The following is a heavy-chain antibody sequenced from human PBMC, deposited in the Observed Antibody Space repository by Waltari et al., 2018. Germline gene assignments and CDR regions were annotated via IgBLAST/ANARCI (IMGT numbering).Heavy chain of an antibody. CDR1: GYTFTSYD. CDR2: MNPNRGNT. V-gene: IGHV1-8*01. J-gene: IGHJ6*02. Sequence: QVQLVQSGAEVKKPGASVKVSCKASGYTFTSYDINWVRQATGQGLEWMGWMNPNRGNTGVGQKFQGRVTMTRNTSISTAYMELSSLRSEDTAVYYCARGSRSITIFGVVTHYGMDVWGQGTTVTVSS. D-gene: IGHD3-3*01. CDR3: ARGSRSITIFGVVTHYGMDV.